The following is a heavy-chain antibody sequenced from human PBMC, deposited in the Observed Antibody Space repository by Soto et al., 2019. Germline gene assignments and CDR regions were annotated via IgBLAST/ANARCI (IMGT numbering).Heavy chain of an antibody. J-gene: IGHJ4*02. CDR1: GFTFSSYS. CDR3: ARGHYDFWSGYYGY. CDR2: ISSSSSYI. D-gene: IGHD3-3*01. Sequence: SLRLSCAASGFTFSSYSMNWVRQAPGKGLEWVSSISSSSSYIYYADSVKGRFTISRDNAKNSLYLQMNSLRAEDTAVYYCARGHYDFWSGYYGYWGQGTLVTVSS. V-gene: IGHV3-21*01.